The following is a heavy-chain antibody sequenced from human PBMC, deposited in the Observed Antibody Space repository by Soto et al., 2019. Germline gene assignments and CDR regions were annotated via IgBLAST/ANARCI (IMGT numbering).Heavy chain of an antibody. CDR2: IYYSGST. Sequence: QLLESGPGLVKPSETLSLTCTVSGGSISSSSYYWGWIRQPPGKGLEWIGSIYYSGSTYYNPSLKSRVTISVDTSKNQCSLKLSSVTAADTAVYYCAREGAYCSGGSCAYNWFDPWGQGTLVTVSS. D-gene: IGHD2-15*01. J-gene: IGHJ5*02. CDR3: AREGAYCSGGSCAYNWFDP. V-gene: IGHV4-39*02. CDR1: GGSISSSSYY.